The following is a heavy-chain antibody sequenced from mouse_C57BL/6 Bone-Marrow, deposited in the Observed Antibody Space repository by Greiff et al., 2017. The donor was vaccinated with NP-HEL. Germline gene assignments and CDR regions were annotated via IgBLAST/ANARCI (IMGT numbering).Heavy chain of an antibody. CDR3: ARPLYGRGAYYAMDY. Sequence: EVKLVESGGDLVKPGGSLKLSCAASGFTLSSYGMSWVRQTPDKRLEWVATISSGGSYTYYPDSVTGRFTISRDNAKNTLYLQMSSQKSEDTAMYYCARPLYGRGAYYAMDYWGQGTSVTVSS. D-gene: IGHD1-1*02. J-gene: IGHJ4*01. V-gene: IGHV5-6*01. CDR1: GFTLSSYG. CDR2: ISSGGSYT.